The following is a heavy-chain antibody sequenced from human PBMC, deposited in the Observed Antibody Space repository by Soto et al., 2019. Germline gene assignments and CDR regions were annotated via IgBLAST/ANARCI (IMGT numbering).Heavy chain of an antibody. Sequence: GVSLRLSCAASGFTFSSYAMHWVRQAPGKGLEWVAVISYDGSNKYYADSVKGRFTISRDNCKNTLYLQMNSLRAEDTAVYYCARVKRGYSSGWTQSFDYWHQGTLVAVSS. CDR3: ARVKRGYSSGWTQSFDY. V-gene: IGHV3-30-3*01. J-gene: IGHJ4*02. CDR2: ISYDGSNK. CDR1: GFTFSSYA. D-gene: IGHD6-19*01.